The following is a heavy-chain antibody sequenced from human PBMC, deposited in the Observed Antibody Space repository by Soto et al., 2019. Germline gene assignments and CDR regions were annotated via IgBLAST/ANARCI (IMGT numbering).Heavy chain of an antibody. CDR1: GGSLSRYY. Sequence: SETLSLTCTVSGGSLSRYYWSWIRRPPGMGLEWIASISYSGTTNYNSSLKSRVTISIDTSKNQFSLKFNSVTAADTAVYYCAREGYNFGRIDYWGQGALVSVSS. CDR3: AREGYNFGRIDY. CDR2: ISYSGTT. J-gene: IGHJ4*02. D-gene: IGHD5-18*01. V-gene: IGHV4-59*01.